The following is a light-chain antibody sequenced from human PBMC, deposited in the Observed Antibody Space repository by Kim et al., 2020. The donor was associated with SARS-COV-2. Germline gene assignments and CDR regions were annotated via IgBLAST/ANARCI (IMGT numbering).Light chain of an antibody. CDR1: SLRSYY. V-gene: IGLV3-19*01. Sequence: VAWGQTVRSTCQGDSLRSYYASWYQQKPGQAPVLVIYGKNNRPSGIPDRFSGSSSGNTASLTITGAQAEDEADYYCNSRDSSGNPVFGGGTQLTVL. J-gene: IGLJ3*02. CDR3: NSRDSSGNPV. CDR2: GKN.